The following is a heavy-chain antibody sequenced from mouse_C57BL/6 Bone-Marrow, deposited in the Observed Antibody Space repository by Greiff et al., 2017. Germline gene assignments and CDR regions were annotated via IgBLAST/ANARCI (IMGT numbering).Heavy chain of an antibody. J-gene: IGHJ2*01. CDR2: IDPSDSYT. CDR1: GYTFTSYW. Sequence: VQLQQPGAELVKPGASVKLSCKASGYTFTSYWLQWVKQRPGQGLEWIGEIDPSDSYTNYNQKFKGKATLTVDTSSSSAYMQLSSLTSEDSAVYDCARSGYPFDYWGQGTTLTVSS. CDR3: ARSGYPFDY. D-gene: IGHD3-2*02. V-gene: IGHV1-50*01.